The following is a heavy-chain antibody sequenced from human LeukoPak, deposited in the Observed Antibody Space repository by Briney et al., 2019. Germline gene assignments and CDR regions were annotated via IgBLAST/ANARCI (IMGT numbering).Heavy chain of an antibody. V-gene: IGHV3-30*18. J-gene: IGHJ4*02. CDR3: AKAYSSGWYYIGY. D-gene: IGHD6-19*01. Sequence: GRSLRLSCAASGFTFSSYGMHCVRQAPGKGLEWVAVISYDGSNKYYADSVKGRFTISRDNSKNTLYLQMNSLRAEDTAVYYCAKAYSSGWYYIGYWGQGTLVTVSS. CDR2: ISYDGSNK. CDR1: GFTFSSYG.